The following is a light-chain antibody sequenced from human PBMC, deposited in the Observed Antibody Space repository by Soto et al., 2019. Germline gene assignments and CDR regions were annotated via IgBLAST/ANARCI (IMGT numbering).Light chain of an antibody. CDR1: SSDVGGYNY. CDR2: DVS. J-gene: IGLJ2*01. CDR3: SSYTGSSTHVV. V-gene: IGLV2-14*01. Sequence: QPVLTQPASVSGSPGQSITISCTRTSSDVGGYNYVSWYQQHPGKAPKLMIYDVSNRPSGVSNRFSGSKSGNTASLTISGLQAEDEADYYCSSYTGSSTHVVFGGGTKVTVL.